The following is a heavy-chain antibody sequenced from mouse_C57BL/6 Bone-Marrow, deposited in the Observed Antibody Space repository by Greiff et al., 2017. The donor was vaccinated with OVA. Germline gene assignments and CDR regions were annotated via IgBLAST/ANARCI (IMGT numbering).Heavy chain of an antibody. Sequence: EVHLVESGPGLVKPSQSLSLTCSVTGYSITSGYYWNWIRQFPGNKLEWMGYISYDGSNNYNPSLKNRISITRDTSKNQFFLKLNSVTTEDTATYYCARACDGYYVGDYWGQGTTLTVSS. CDR3: ARACDGYYVGDY. CDR2: ISYDGSN. V-gene: IGHV3-6*01. J-gene: IGHJ2*01. D-gene: IGHD2-3*01. CDR1: GYSITSGYY.